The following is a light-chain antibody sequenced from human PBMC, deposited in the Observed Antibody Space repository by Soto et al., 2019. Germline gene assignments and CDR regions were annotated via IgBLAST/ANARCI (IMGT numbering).Light chain of an antibody. V-gene: IGLV2-18*01. CDR2: EVT. J-gene: IGLJ2*01. CDR1: SSDVDIYSR. Sequence: QSVLTQPPSVSGSPGQSVTISCTGTSSDVDIYSRVSWYQQPPGTAPKLMIYEVTKRPSGVPDRFSGSKSGNTASLTISGLQAEDEGDYYCSLYTSSSTYVVFGGGTQLTVL. CDR3: SLYTSSSTYVV.